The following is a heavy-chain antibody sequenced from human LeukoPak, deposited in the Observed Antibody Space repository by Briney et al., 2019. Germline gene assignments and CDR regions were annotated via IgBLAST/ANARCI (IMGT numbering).Heavy chain of an antibody. Sequence: SETLSLTCTISGGSISSYYWSWIRQPPGKALEWIGYIYYSGSTNYNPSLKSRVTISVDTSKNQFFLKLSSVTAADTAVYYCARQGYSSVWFDYWGQGTLVTVSS. CDR2: IYYSGST. CDR3: ARQGYSSVWFDY. D-gene: IGHD6-19*01. J-gene: IGHJ4*02. CDR1: GGSISSYY. V-gene: IGHV4-59*08.